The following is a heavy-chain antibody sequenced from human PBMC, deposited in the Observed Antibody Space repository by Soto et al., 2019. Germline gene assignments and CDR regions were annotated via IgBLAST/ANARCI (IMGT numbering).Heavy chain of an antibody. CDR3: ARVRDQLLFYYYYRMDV. V-gene: IGHV3-30-3*01. J-gene: IGHJ6*02. D-gene: IGHD2-2*01. CDR1: GFTFSSYA. CDR2: ISYDGSNK. Sequence: QVQLVESGGGVVQPGRSLRLSCAASGFTFSSYAMHWVRQAPGKGLEWVAVISYDGSNKYYADSVKGRFTISRDNSKNTLYLQMNSLRAEDTAVYYCARVRDQLLFYYYYRMDVWGQGTTVTVSS.